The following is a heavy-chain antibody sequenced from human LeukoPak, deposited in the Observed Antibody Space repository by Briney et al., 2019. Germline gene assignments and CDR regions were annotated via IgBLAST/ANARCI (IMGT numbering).Heavy chain of an antibody. CDR3: AREAKVGGALQY. V-gene: IGHV3-74*01. J-gene: IGHJ4*02. CDR2: INTDGSLT. CDR1: GFTFSDYW. Sequence: GGSLRLSCAASGFTFSDYWMHWVRQAPGKGLVWVSRINTDGSLTRYADSVQGRFTISRDTAKSTLFLQMNSLRAEDTAVYYCAREAKVGGALQYWGQGILVTVSS. D-gene: IGHD1-26*01.